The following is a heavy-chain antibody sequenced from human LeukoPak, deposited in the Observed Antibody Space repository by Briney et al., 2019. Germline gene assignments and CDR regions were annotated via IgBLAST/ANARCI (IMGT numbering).Heavy chain of an antibody. D-gene: IGHD3-16*01. CDR1: GFTFSSYE. CDR2: ISSSGSSI. Sequence: GGSLRLSCAASGFTFSSYEMNWVRQAPGKGLEWVSYISSSGSSIYYADSAKGRFTISRDNAKNSLYLQMNSLRAEDTAVYYCARCGRDYNPNYFDYWGQGTLVTVSS. CDR3: ARCGRDYNPNYFDY. J-gene: IGHJ4*02. V-gene: IGHV3-48*03.